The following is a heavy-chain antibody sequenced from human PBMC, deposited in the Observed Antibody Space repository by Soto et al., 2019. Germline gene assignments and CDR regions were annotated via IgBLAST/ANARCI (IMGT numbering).Heavy chain of an antibody. D-gene: IGHD3-10*01. CDR3: AKGPLGLYGWGSPPGFL. J-gene: IGHJ4*02. V-gene: IGHV3-23*01. CDR1: GFTFSSYA. Sequence: PGGSLRLSCAASGFTFSSYAMSWVRQAPGRGLEWVSAISGSGGSTYYADSVKGRFTISRDNSKNTLYLQMNSLRAEDTAVYYSAKGPLGLYGWGSPPGFLWGQGTLVTVSS. CDR2: ISGSGGST.